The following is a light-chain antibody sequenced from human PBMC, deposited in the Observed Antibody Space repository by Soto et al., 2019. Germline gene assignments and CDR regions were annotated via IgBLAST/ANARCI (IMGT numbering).Light chain of an antibody. CDR3: QQYNSS. Sequence: DIQLTQSHFTLSASVGDRVTLTCRASQSISTWLAWYQQKPGKAPKLLIYDASSLESGVPSRFSGSGSGTEFTLTISSLQPEDFASYYCQQYNSSFGQGTRLEIK. J-gene: IGKJ5*01. V-gene: IGKV1-5*01. CDR2: DAS. CDR1: QSISTW.